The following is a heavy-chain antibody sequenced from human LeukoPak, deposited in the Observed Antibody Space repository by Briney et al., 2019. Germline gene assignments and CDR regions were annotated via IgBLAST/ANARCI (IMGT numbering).Heavy chain of an antibody. CDR1: RFTFSSYG. J-gene: IGHJ4*02. V-gene: IGHV3-33*05. CDR2: TSCDGSDS. D-gene: IGHD1-7*01. Sequence: GGSLRLSCAASRFTFSSYGMHCVRQAPGKGLQWVTVTSCDGSDSYYADSVKGRFTLSRYSYQYTVYLQMDTLRTKATATFYCERDIDWNYFFYSWGQGTLVTVSS. CDR3: ERDIDWNYFFYS.